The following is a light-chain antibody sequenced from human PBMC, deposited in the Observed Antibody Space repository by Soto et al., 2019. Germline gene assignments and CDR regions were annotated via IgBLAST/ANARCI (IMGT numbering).Light chain of an antibody. V-gene: IGLV2-8*01. Sequence: ALTQPPSASGSPGQSVTISCTGTSSDVGGYNYVSWYQQRPGKAPKLIIYEVTKRPSGVPDRFSGSKSGNAASLTVSGLQAEDEADYYCTSYAGRNNLGVFGTGTKVTVL. CDR1: SSDVGGYNY. CDR2: EVT. J-gene: IGLJ1*01. CDR3: TSYAGRNNLGV.